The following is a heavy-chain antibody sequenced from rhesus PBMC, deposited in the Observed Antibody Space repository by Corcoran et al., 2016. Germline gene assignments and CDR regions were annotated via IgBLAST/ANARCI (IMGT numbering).Heavy chain of an antibody. Sequence: QVQLQESGPGLVKPSETLSRTCAVSGGSFSTYWWSWIRQPPGKGLEWIGEMSGNSGSTTYHPSLRSRVTISRAASKNQFSLNRSSVTAADTAVYYCARYSGYTHFDYWGQGVLVTVSS. V-gene: IGHV4-80*01. D-gene: IGHD5-24*01. J-gene: IGHJ4*01. CDR3: ARYSGYTHFDY. CDR2: MSGNSGST. CDR1: GGSFSTYW.